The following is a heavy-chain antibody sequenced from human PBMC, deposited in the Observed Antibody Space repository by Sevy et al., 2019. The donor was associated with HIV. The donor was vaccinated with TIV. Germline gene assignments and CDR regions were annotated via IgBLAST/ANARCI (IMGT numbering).Heavy chain of an antibody. D-gene: IGHD2-21*01. CDR3: ARDAGYCGGDCYSLNY. CDR1: GYTFTSYG. J-gene: IGHJ4*02. Sequence: ASVKVSCKASGYTFTSYGISWVRQAPGQGLEWMGWISAYNGNTNYAQKLQGRVTMTTDTSTSTAYMELRSLRSDDTAVYYCARDAGYCGGDCYSLNYWGQGTLVTVSS. V-gene: IGHV1-18*01. CDR2: ISAYNGNT.